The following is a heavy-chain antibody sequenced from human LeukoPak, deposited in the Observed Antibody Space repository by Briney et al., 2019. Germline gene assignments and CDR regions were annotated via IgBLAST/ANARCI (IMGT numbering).Heavy chain of an antibody. J-gene: IGHJ4*02. Sequence: PGGSLKLTCVASGFTLSSYGEHWVRQAPGKGLEWLAFIRYDGINKYYAASVKGRFTISRDNSKNTLFLQPNSLRTEETAVYYCAVRGSQINWGQGTLVTVSS. V-gene: IGHV3-30*02. CDR2: IRYDGINK. CDR1: GFTLSSYG. CDR3: AVRGSQIN.